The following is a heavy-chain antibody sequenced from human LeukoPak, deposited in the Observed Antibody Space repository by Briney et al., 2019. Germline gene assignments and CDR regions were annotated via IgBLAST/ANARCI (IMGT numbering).Heavy chain of an antibody. V-gene: IGHV4-39*01. CDR3: ARHAPSGSGWSAVWFDP. J-gene: IGHJ5*02. CDR2: IYYSGST. CDR1: GGSISSSSYY. Sequence: SETLSLTCTVSGGSISSSSYYWGWIRQPPGKGLEWIGSIYYSGSTYYNPSLKSRVTISVDTSKNQFSLKLSSVTAADTAVYSCARHAPSGSGWSAVWFDPGAREPLVTVSS. D-gene: IGHD6-13*01.